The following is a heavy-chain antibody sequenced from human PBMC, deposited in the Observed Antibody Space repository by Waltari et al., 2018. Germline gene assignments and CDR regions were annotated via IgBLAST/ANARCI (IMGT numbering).Heavy chain of an antibody. J-gene: IGHJ4*02. D-gene: IGHD3-16*01. CDR3: ARDMRGAYLFPAPFDF. Sequence: QVQLVQSGAEVKKPGSSVKVSCKASGDPFTSHGIKWVRQALGQGLEWMGGITPASTALIYAQSFQGRVTITADESTTTAYIEVSSLRSEDTAMYYCARDMRGAYLFPAPFDFWGQGTLVIVSS. CDR2: ITPASTAL. CDR1: GDPFTSHG. V-gene: IGHV1-69*01.